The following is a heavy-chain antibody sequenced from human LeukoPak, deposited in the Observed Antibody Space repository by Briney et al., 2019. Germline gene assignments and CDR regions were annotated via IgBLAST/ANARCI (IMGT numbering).Heavy chain of an antibody. V-gene: IGHV3-33*01. CDR3: ARGTGYNTGRSVDY. Sequence: GGSLRLSCAASGFTFSSYGMHWVRQAPGKGLEWVAVIWYDGSNKYYADSVKGRFTISRDNSKNTLYLQMNSLRAEDTAVYYCARGTGYNTGRSVDYWGQGTLVTVSS. J-gene: IGHJ4*02. CDR1: GFTFSSYG. D-gene: IGHD6-25*01. CDR2: IWYDGSNK.